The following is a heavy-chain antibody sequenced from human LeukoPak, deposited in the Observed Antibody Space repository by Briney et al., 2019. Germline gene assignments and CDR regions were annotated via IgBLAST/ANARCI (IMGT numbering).Heavy chain of an antibody. J-gene: IGHJ5*02. D-gene: IGHD2-15*01. Sequence: GESLKISCKGSGYSFTSYWIGWVRQMPGKGLEWMGIIYPGDSDTRYSPSFQGQVTISADKSISTAYLQWSSLKASDTAMYYCARGYCSGGSCSLLRGYWFDPWGQGTLVTVSS. CDR2: IYPGDSDT. CDR1: GYSFTSYW. V-gene: IGHV5-51*01. CDR3: ARGYCSGGSCSLLRGYWFDP.